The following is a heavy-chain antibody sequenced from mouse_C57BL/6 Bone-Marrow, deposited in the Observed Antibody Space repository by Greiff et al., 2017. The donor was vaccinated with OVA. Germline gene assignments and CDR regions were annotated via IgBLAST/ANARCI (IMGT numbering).Heavy chain of an antibody. D-gene: IGHD2-12*01. CDR3: EGEAYVSPYYYAMDY. Sequence: EVMLVESGGGLVKPGGSLKLSCAASGFTFSSYAMSWVRQTPEKRLEWVATISDGGSYTYYPDNVKGRFTISRDNAKNNLYLQMSHLKSEDTAMFYGEGEAYVSPYYYAMDYWGKGTSAPVPS. CDR2: ISDGGSYT. CDR1: GFTFSSYA. J-gene: IGHJ4*01. V-gene: IGHV5-4*03.